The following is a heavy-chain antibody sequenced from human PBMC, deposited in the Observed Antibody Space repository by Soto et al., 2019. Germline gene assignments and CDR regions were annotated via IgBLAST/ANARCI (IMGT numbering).Heavy chain of an antibody. CDR2: ISYDGSNK. V-gene: IGHV3-30*18. CDR3: AKAGGSGSQEDY. D-gene: IGHD3-10*01. CDR1: GFTFSSYG. Sequence: QVQLVESGGGVVQPGRSLRLSCAASGFTFSSYGMHWVRQAPGKGLEWVAVISYDGSNKYYADSVKGRFTISRDNSKNTLYLQMNSLRAEDTAVYYCAKAGGSGSQEDYWCQGTLVTVSS. J-gene: IGHJ4*02.